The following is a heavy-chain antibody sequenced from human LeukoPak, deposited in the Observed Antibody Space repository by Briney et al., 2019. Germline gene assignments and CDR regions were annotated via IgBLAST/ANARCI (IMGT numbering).Heavy chain of an antibody. CDR2: IYYSGST. D-gene: IGHD3-22*01. J-gene: IGHJ4*02. CDR3: ARHGRYYDSSGYSYFDY. Sequence: NPSETLSLTCTVSGGSISSSSYYWGWIRQPPGKGLEWIGSIYYSGSTHYNPSLKSRVTISVDTSKNQFSLKLSSVTAADTAVYYCARHGRYYDSSGYSYFDYWGQGTLVTVSS. CDR1: GGSISSSSYY. V-gene: IGHV4-39*01.